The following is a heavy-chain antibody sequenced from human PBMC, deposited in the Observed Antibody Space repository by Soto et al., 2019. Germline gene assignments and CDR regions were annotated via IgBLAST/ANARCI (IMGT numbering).Heavy chain of an antibody. Sequence: GGSLRLSCAASGFTFSSYAMSWVRQAPGKGLEWVSAISGSGGSTYYADSVKGRFTISRDNSKNTLYLQMNSLRAEDTAVYYCAKEQQRWELLQFYFDDWGQGTLVTVSS. CDR3: AKEQQRWELLQFYFDD. D-gene: IGHD1-26*01. CDR2: ISGSGGST. CDR1: GFTFSSYA. J-gene: IGHJ4*02. V-gene: IGHV3-23*01.